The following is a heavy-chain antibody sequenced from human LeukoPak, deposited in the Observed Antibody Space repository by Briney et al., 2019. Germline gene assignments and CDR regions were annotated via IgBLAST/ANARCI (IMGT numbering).Heavy chain of an antibody. CDR1: GYTFTSYG. Sequence: ASVKVSCKASGYTFTSYGISWVRQAPGQGLEWMGWISAYNGNTNYAQKLQGRVTMTRNTSISTAYMELSSLRSEDTAVYYCARGPLIQAYYYDSSGYYYEFDYWGQGTLVTVSS. J-gene: IGHJ4*02. D-gene: IGHD3-22*01. CDR2: ISAYNGNT. CDR3: ARGPLIQAYYYDSSGYYYEFDY. V-gene: IGHV1-18*01.